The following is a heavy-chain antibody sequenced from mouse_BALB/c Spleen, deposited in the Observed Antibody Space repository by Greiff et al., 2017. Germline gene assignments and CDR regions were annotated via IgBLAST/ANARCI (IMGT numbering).Heavy chain of an antibody. CDR1: GYSITSDYA. J-gene: IGHJ4*01. Sequence: EVQLQQSGPGLVKPSQSLSLTCTVTGYSITSDYAWNWIRQFPGNKLEWMGYISYSGSTSYNPSLKSRISITRDTSKNQFFLQLNSVTTEDTATYYCARTGVPRYYAMDYWGQGTSVTVSS. CDR2: ISYSGST. V-gene: IGHV3-2*02. CDR3: ARTGVPRYYAMDY.